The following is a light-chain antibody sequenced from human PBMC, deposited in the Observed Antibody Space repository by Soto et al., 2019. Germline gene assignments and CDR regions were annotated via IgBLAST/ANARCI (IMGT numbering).Light chain of an antibody. Sequence: QAVVTQPASVSGSPGQSITISCTGTSTDVGLFELVSWYQHHPRKAPKLIIYDVNHRPSGISNRFSGSKSVNTASLTISGLQAEDEADYFCSSYTNDKTVIFGRGTKLTVL. CDR1: STDVGLFEL. J-gene: IGLJ2*01. V-gene: IGLV2-14*03. CDR2: DVN. CDR3: SSYTNDKTVI.